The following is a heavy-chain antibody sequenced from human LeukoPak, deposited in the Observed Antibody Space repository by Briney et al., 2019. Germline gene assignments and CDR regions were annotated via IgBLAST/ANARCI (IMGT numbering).Heavy chain of an antibody. J-gene: IGHJ6*02. V-gene: IGHV4-59*01. D-gene: IGHD3-16*01. CDR1: GGSISSYY. CDR3: ARSGGGYYYYGMDV. CDR2: IYYSGST. Sequence: KPSETLSLTCTVSGGSISSYYWSWIRQPPGKGLEWIGYIYYSGSTNYNPSLKSRVTISVDTSKNQFSLKLSSVTAADTAVYYCARSGGGYYYYGMDVWGQGTTVTVSS.